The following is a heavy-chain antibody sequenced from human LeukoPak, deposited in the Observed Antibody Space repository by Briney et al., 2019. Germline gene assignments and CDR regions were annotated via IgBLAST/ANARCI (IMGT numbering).Heavy chain of an antibody. D-gene: IGHD3-9*01. V-gene: IGHV1-2*02. CDR2: INPNSGGT. CDR3: AAGILTGSPTRPFDY. Sequence: GASVKVSCKASGYTFTGYYMHWVRQAPGQGLEWMGWINPNSGGTNYAQKFQGRVTMTRYTSIITAYMELSRLRSDDTAVYYCAAGILTGSPTRPFDYWGQGTLVTVSS. CDR1: GYTFTGYY. J-gene: IGHJ4*02.